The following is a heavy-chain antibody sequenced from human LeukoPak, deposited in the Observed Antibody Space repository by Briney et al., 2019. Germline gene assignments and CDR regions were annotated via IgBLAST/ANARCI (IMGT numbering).Heavy chain of an antibody. CDR1: GFTFSNPD. CDR2: ITPSSTYI. Sequence: PGGSLRLSCAASGFTFSNPDMEWVRQAPGKGLEWVSSITPSSTYIYYAESMRGRFTVSRDNAKNSLYLQMNSLTAEDTAVYYCARNLNSPIAVAGSDYWGQGTLVTVSS. D-gene: IGHD6-19*01. J-gene: IGHJ4*02. CDR3: ARNLNSPIAVAGSDY. V-gene: IGHV3-21*01.